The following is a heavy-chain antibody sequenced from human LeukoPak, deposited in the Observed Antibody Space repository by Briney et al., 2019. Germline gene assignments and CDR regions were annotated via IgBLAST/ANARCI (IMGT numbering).Heavy chain of an antibody. V-gene: IGHV4-30-2*01. D-gene: IGHD1-20*01. Sequence: SQTLSLTCAVSGGSISSGGYSWSWIRQPPGKGLEWIGYIYHSGSTYYNPSLKSRVTISVDRSKNQFSLKLSSVTAADTAVYYCARTGISGGFDYWGQGTLVTVSS. J-gene: IGHJ4*02. CDR3: ARTGISGGFDY. CDR2: IYHSGST. CDR1: GGSISSGGYS.